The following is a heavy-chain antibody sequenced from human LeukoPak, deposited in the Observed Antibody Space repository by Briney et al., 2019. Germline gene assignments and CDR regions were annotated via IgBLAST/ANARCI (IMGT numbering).Heavy chain of an antibody. CDR1: GGSISSGDYY. J-gene: IGHJ4*02. V-gene: IGHV4-39*07. Sequence: SETLSLTCTVSGGSISSGDYYWGWIRQPPGKGLEWIGSIYYSGSTYYNPSLKSRVTISVDKSKNQFSLKLSSVTAADTAVYYCARDFGGYWGQGTLVTVSS. CDR2: IYYSGST. CDR3: ARDFGGY. D-gene: IGHD3-10*01.